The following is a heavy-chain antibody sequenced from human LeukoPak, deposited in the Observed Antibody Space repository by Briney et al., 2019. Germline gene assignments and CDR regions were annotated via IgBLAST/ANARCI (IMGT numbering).Heavy chain of an antibody. D-gene: IGHD2-2*01. J-gene: IGHJ3*02. Sequence: ASVKVSCKASGYTFTSYDISWVRQAPGQGLEWMGGIIPIFGTANYAQKFQGRVTITADKSTSTAYMELSSLRYEDTAVYYCARDSVGENAFDIWGQGTMVTVSS. V-gene: IGHV1-69*06. CDR1: GYTFTSYD. CDR3: ARDSVGENAFDI. CDR2: IIPIFGTA.